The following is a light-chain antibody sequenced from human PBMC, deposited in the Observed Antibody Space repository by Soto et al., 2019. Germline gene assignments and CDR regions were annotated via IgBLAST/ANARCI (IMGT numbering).Light chain of an antibody. CDR2: WVS. CDR3: QQYYNNLPT. Sequence: DIVMNQSPVSLAVSLGETATINCKSSQSLSLTSYNKILLAWYQQKPGQPPKLLIYWVSTRESGVPDRFSGSGSGTDFTLTISSLQAGDVAVYYCQQYYNNLPTFGQGTKVEIK. CDR1: QSLSLTSYNKIL. J-gene: IGKJ1*01. V-gene: IGKV4-1*01.